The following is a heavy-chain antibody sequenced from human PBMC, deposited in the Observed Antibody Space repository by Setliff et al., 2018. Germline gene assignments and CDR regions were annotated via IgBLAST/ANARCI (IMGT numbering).Heavy chain of an antibody. Sequence: GGSLRLSCAASGFTFSSYGMHWVRQAPGKGLEWVAVIWYDGTNKYYADSVKGRFTISRDNSRNTLYLQMNSLRAEDTAVYYCASYCSSTSCPFDYWGQGTLVTVSS. CDR1: GFTFSSYG. CDR2: IWYDGTNK. D-gene: IGHD2-2*01. V-gene: IGHV3-33*01. CDR3: ASYCSSTSCPFDY. J-gene: IGHJ4*02.